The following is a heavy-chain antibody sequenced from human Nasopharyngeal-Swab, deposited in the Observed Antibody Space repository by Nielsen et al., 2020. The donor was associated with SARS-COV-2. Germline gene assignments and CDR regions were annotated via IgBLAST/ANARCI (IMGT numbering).Heavy chain of an antibody. CDR1: GFSASSNY. CDR3: ARERAGDYYSDY. J-gene: IGHJ4*02. V-gene: IGHV3-66*01. D-gene: IGHD2-21*02. CDR2: IYSDGST. Sequence: GGSLRLSCAASGFSASSNYMSWVRQAPGKGLEWVSIIYSDGSTYYADSVKGRFTISRDNSKNTLYLQMNSLRAEDTAVYYCARERAGDYYSDYWGQGTLVTVSS.